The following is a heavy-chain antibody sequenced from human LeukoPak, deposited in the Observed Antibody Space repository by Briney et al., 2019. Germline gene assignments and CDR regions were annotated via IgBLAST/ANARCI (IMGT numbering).Heavy chain of an antibody. CDR1: GFTFSSYA. D-gene: IGHD6-13*01. CDR3: ARVFSAAGISAEYFQY. V-gene: IGHV3-30-3*01. J-gene: IGHJ1*01. CDR2: ISFDGNNK. Sequence: PGGSLRLSCAASGFTFSSYAMHWVRQAPGKGLEWVAVISFDGNNKYYADSVRGRFTLSRDNSKNTLYLQMNSLRAEDTAVYYCARVFSAAGISAEYFQYWGQGTLVTVSS.